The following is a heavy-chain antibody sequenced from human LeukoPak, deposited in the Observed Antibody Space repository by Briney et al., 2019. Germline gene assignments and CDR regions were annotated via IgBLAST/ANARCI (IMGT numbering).Heavy chain of an antibody. J-gene: IGHJ2*01. V-gene: IGHV4-59*08. CDR2: IYYSGST. CDR3: ARRPPYGDYDL. CDR1: GGSISSYY. Sequence: SETLSLTCTVSGGSISSYYWSWTRQPPGKGLEWIGYIYYSGSTNYTPSLKSRVTISVDTSKNQFSLKLSSVTAADTAVYYCARRPPYGDYDLWGRGTLVTVSS. D-gene: IGHD4-17*01.